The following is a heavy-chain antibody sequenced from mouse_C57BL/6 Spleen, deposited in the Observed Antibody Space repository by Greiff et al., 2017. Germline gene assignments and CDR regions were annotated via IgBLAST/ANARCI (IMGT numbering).Heavy chain of an antibody. Sequence: VKLMESGPELVKPGASVKISCKASGYAFSSSWMNWVKQRPGKGLEWIGRIYPGDGDTNYNGKFKGKATLTADKSSSTAYMQLSSLTSEDSAVYFGARGDYGNYEGFAYWGQGTLVTVSA. V-gene: IGHV1-82*01. CDR3: ARGDYGNYEGFAY. CDR2: IYPGDGDT. CDR1: GYAFSSSW. D-gene: IGHD2-1*01. J-gene: IGHJ3*01.